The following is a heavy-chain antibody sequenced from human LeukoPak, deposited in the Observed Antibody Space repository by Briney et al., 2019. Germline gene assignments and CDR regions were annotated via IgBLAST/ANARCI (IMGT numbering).Heavy chain of an antibody. CDR3: GRVDGGTPDDY. CDR1: GYTLTSYD. J-gene: IGHJ4*02. V-gene: IGHV1-8*01. CDR2: MNPNRGNT. Sequence: ASVKVSCRASGYTLTSYDINGVPHATGQGLEWMGWMNPNRGNTGYAQNFQGRVTMTRNTSISTAYMELSSLRSEDTAVYYCGRVDGGTPDDYWGQGTLVTVSS. D-gene: IGHD3-16*01.